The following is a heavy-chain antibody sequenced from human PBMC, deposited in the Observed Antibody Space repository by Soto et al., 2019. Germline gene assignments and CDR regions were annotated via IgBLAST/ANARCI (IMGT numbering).Heavy chain of an antibody. D-gene: IGHD2-21*01. CDR2: IYYSGST. V-gene: IGHV4-39*01. CDR3: ARHIRGNSCMDV. CDR1: DGSISSSTYY. Sequence: SETLSLTCTVSDGSISSSTYYWGWIRQPPGKGLECIGSIYYSGSTSYNPSLKSRVTISVDTSKNQFSLKLSSVTAADTAVYYCARHIRGNSCMDVWGQGTTVTVSS. J-gene: IGHJ6*02.